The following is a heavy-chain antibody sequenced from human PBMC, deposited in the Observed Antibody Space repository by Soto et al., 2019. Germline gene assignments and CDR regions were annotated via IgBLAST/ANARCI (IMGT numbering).Heavy chain of an antibody. CDR3: ARAAPRYCSGGSCYSGRDY. D-gene: IGHD2-15*01. J-gene: IGHJ4*02. CDR1: GASIYNGGYF. CDR2: IHNSGSP. V-gene: IGHV4-30-4*01. Sequence: PSETLSLTCSVSGASIYNGGYFWSWIRQSPGKGLEWIGHIHNSGSPYNNPSLKSRVTISADTSMNQFSLAPTSVTAADTAMYYCARAAPRYCSGGSCYSGRDYWGQGTLVTVSS.